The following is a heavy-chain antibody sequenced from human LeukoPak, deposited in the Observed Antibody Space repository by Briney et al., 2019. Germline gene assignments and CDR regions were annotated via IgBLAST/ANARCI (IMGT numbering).Heavy chain of an antibody. V-gene: IGHV4-4*07. CDR3: AREGGGFDY. CDR1: GGSISSYS. Sequence: SETLSLTCTVSGGSISSYSWNWIQQPAGKGLEWIGRLFSSGTTKYNPSLESRVTMSVDTSKNQFSLNLTSVTAADTAVYYCAREGGGFDYWGQGTLVTVSS. J-gene: IGHJ4*02. D-gene: IGHD3-16*01. CDR2: LFSSGTT.